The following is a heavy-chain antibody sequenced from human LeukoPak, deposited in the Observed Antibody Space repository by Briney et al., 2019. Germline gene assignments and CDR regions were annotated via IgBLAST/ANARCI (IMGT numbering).Heavy chain of an antibody. V-gene: IGHV1-46*01. CDR1: GHTFTSYY. CDR3: ARLQLGYYFDY. J-gene: IGHJ4*02. D-gene: IGHD2-2*01. CDR2: INPSGGST. Sequence: ASVKVSCKASGHTFTSYYMHWVRQAPGQGLEWMGIINPSGGSTSYAQKFQGRVTMTRDTSTSTVYMELSSLRSEDTAVYYCARLQLGYYFDYWGQRTLVTVSS.